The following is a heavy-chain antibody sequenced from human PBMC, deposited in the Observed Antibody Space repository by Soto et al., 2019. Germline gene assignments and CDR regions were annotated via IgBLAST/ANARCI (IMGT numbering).Heavy chain of an antibody. V-gene: IGHV4-59*01. Sequence: SETLSLTCTVSGGSISSYYWSWIRQPPGKGLEWIGYIYYSGSTNYNPSLKSRVTISVDTSKNQFSLKLSPVTAADTAVYYCARDRKIVGAKGNWFDPWGQGTLVTVSS. CDR2: IYYSGST. J-gene: IGHJ5*02. CDR3: ARDRKIVGAKGNWFDP. CDR1: GGSISSYY. D-gene: IGHD1-26*01.